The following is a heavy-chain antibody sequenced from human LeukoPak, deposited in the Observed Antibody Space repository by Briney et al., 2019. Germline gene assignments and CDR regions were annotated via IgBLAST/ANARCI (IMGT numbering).Heavy chain of an antibody. Sequence: SETLSLTYTVSGGSVSSGSYYWSWIRQPPGKRLEWIGYIYYSGSTNYNPSLKSRVTISVDTSKNQFSLKLSSVTAADTAVYYCARYTAMVIDYWGQGTLVTVSS. D-gene: IGHD5-18*01. CDR2: IYYSGST. CDR1: GGSVSSGSYY. J-gene: IGHJ4*02. CDR3: ARYTAMVIDY. V-gene: IGHV4-61*01.